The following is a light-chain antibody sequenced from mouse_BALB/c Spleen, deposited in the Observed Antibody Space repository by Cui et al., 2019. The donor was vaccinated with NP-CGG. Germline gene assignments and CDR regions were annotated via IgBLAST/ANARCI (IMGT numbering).Light chain of an antibody. J-gene: IGLJ1*01. CDR3: ALWYSNHWV. CDR2: CTN. CDR1: TGAGSTNNF. V-gene: IGLV1*01. Sequence: QAVFTPESALTTSPGGTVTPTCPSSTGAGSTNNFGNRVQEKPDQLFTGLIGCTNNRAQGVPARFSGSLIGYKAALTITGAQNEDEAMYFCALWYSNHWVFGGGTKLTVL.